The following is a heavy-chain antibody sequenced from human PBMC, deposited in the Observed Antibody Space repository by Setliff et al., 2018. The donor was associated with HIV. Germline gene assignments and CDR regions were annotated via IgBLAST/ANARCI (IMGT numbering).Heavy chain of an antibody. CDR2: IYTSGTT. CDR3: ARLPPGIAVARGAFDI. D-gene: IGHD6-19*01. V-gene: IGHV4-4*08. CDR1: GGSIGSYY. J-gene: IGHJ3*02. Sequence: SETLSLTSTLSGGSIGSYYWSWVRQPPGKGLEYIGYIYTSGTTNYKPSLKSRVTISVDTSNTQFSLKLSSVTAADTAVYYCARLPPGIAVARGAFDIWGQGTMVTVSS.